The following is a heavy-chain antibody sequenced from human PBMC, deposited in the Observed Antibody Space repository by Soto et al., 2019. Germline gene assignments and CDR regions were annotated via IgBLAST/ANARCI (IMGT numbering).Heavy chain of an antibody. CDR1: GGSISSGGYY. J-gene: IGHJ4*02. CDR3: AAEVVAATFYFDY. Sequence: SETLSLTCTVSGGSISSGGYYWSWIRQHPGKGLEWIGYIYYSGSTYYNPSLKSRVTISVDTSKNQFSLKLSSVTAADTAVYYCAAEVVAATFYFDYWGQGTLVTVSS. D-gene: IGHD2-15*01. CDR2: IYYSGST. V-gene: IGHV4-31*03.